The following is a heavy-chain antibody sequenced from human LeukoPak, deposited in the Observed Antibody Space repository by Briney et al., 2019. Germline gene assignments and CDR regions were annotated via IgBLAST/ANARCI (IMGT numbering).Heavy chain of an antibody. CDR3: ARASSSDSYYYMDV. D-gene: IGHD2-2*01. Sequence: PGGSLRLSCAASAFTFSYHYMDWVRQAPGKGLEWGGRTRNKAKSYTTEYATSVKGRFTISRDDSKSSLYLQMNSLKTEDTAVYYCARASSSDSYYYMDVWGKGTTVTASS. CDR1: AFTFSYHY. CDR2: TRNKAKSYTT. V-gene: IGHV3-72*01. J-gene: IGHJ6*03.